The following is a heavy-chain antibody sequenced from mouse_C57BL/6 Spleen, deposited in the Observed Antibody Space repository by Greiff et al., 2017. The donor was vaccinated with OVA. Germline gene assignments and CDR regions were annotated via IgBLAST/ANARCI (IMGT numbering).Heavy chain of an antibody. J-gene: IGHJ2*01. CDR1: GYTFTSYW. V-gene: IGHV1-55*01. CDR3: ARGDYGYYGSRANFDY. D-gene: IGHD1-1*01. CDR2: IYPGSGST. Sequence: QVQLQQPGAELVKPGASVKMSCKASGYTFTSYWITWVKQRPGQGLEWNGDIYPGSGSTNYNEKFKSKATLTVDTSSSTAYMQLSSLTSEDSAVYYCARGDYGYYGSRANFDYWGQGTTLTVSS.